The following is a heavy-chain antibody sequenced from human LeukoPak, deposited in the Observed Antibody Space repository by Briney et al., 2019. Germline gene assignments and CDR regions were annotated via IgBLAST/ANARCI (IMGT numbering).Heavy chain of an antibody. Sequence: GGSLRLSCAASGFTVSSNYMSWVRQAPGKGLEWVSVIYSGGSTYYADSVKGRFTISRDNSKNTLYLQMNSLRAEDTAVYYCARIQSPDPPRTTVTTRNNWFDPWGQGTLVTVSS. V-gene: IGHV3-53*01. CDR3: ARIQSPDPPRTTVTTRNNWFDP. CDR2: IYSGGST. D-gene: IGHD4-17*01. CDR1: GFTVSSNY. J-gene: IGHJ5*02.